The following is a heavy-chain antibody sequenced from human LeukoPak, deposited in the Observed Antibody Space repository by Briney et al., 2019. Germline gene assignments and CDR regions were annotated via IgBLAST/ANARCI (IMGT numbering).Heavy chain of an antibody. CDR2: ISYDGSNK. CDR1: GFTFSSYA. D-gene: IGHD6-6*01. CDR3: AREAGAALFDY. V-gene: IGHV3-30*04. Sequence: GRSLRLSCAASGFTFSSYAMHWVRQAPGKGLEWVAVISYDGSNKYYADSVKGRFTISRDNSKNTLYLQMNSLRAEDTAVYYCAREAGAALFDYWGQGTLVTVSS. J-gene: IGHJ4*02.